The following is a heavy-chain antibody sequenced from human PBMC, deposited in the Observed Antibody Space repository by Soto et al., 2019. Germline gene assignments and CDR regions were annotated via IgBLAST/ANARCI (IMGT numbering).Heavy chain of an antibody. D-gene: IGHD3-22*01. CDR3: AKDIAPDDSSGYYYSNYFDY. CDR1: GFTFDDYT. V-gene: IGHV3-43*01. J-gene: IGHJ4*02. Sequence: GGSLRLSCAASGFTFDDYTMHWVRQAPGKGLEWVSLISWDGGSTYYADSVKGRFTISRDNSKNSLYLQMNSLRTEDTALYYCAKDIAPDDSSGYYYSNYFDYWGQGTLVTVSS. CDR2: ISWDGGST.